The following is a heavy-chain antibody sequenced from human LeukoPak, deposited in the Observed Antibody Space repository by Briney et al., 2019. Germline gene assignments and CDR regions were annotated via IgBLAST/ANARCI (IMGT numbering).Heavy chain of an antibody. Sequence: SETLSLTCAVYGGSFSGYYWSWIRQPPGKGLEWIGEINHSGSTNYNPSLKNRVTISVDTSKNQFSLKLSSVTAADTAVYYCARARSGNYYYYYMDVWGRGTTVTVSS. CDR1: GGSFSGYY. V-gene: IGHV4-34*01. J-gene: IGHJ6*03. CDR2: INHSGST. D-gene: IGHD3-3*01. CDR3: ARARSGNYYYYYMDV.